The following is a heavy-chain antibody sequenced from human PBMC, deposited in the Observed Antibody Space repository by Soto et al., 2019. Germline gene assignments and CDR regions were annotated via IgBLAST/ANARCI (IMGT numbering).Heavy chain of an antibody. V-gene: IGHV3-74*01. D-gene: IGHD6-6*01. CDR3: ARGVRGSYRFDF. CDR2: INGDGSST. Sequence: EVQLVESGGVLLQPGVSLRLSCAASGFTFTDYWMHWVRQVPGKGLVWVSRINGDGSSTNYADSVKGRFTISRDNAKNTMHLKMNSLRAEDTALSYCARGVRGSYRFDFWGQGTLVTVSS. J-gene: IGHJ4*02. CDR1: GFTFTDYW.